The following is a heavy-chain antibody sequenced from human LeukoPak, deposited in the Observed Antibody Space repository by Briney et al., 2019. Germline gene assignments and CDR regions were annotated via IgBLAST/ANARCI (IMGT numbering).Heavy chain of an antibody. CDR2: ISSSSSYI. D-gene: IGHD1-26*01. J-gene: IGHJ3*02. CDR1: GFTFSSYS. CDR3: AKDIGSGSYLDAFDI. V-gene: IGHV3-21*04. Sequence: PGGSLRLSCAASGFTFSSYSMNWVRQAPGKGLEWVSSISSSSSYIYYADSVKGRFTISRDNAKNSLYLQMNSLRAEDMALYYCAKDIGSGSYLDAFDIWGQGTMVTVSS.